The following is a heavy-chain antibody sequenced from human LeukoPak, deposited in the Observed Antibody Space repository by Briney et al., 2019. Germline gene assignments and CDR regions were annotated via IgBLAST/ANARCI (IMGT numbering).Heavy chain of an antibody. D-gene: IGHD3-22*01. CDR1: GFTFSSYW. CDR2: IKQDGSEK. V-gene: IGHV3-7*01. Sequence: GGSLRLSCAASGFTFSSYWMSWVRQAPGKGLEWAANIKQDGSEKYYVDSVKGRFTISRDNAKNSLYLQMNSLRAEDTAVYYCARDRGYYYDSSGYYDYWGQGTLVTVSS. CDR3: ARDRGYYYDSSGYYDY. J-gene: IGHJ4*02.